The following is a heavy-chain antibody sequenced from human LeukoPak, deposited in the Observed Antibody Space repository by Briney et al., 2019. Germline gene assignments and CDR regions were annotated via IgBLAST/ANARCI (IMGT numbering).Heavy chain of an antibody. J-gene: IGHJ5*02. V-gene: IGHV4-34*01. Sequence: SETLSLTCAVYGGSFSGYYWSWIRQPPGKGLEWIGEINHSGSTNYNPSLKSRVTISVDTSKNQFSLKLSSVTAADTAVYYCARSYYDSSGYYYFFWFDPWGQGTLVTVSS. CDR2: INHSGST. CDR3: ARSYYDSSGYYYFFWFDP. CDR1: GGSFSGYY. D-gene: IGHD3-22*01.